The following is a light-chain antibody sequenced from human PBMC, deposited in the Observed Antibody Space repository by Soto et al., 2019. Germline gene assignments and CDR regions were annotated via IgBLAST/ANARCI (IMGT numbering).Light chain of an antibody. V-gene: IGKV1-39*01. Sequence: DIQLTQSPSSLSASVGDRVTITCRSSQNINTYLNWYQQRPGEPPKLLIYHASSLKSGVPSRFSGSVSGTAFSLTISSLQPEDFGTYYCRQSSRMPPFGGGTKLDIK. J-gene: IGKJ4*01. CDR2: HAS. CDR3: RQSSRMPP. CDR1: QNINTY.